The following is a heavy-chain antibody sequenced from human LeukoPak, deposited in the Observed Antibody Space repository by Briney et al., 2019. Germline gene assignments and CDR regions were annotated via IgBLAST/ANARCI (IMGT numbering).Heavy chain of an antibody. Sequence: GGSLRLSCAASGFTFSSYGMHWVRQAPGNGLEWVAVIWYDGSNKYYADSVKGRFTISRDNSKNTLYLQMNSLRAEDTAVYYCERGRRAMDYFDYWGQGTLVTVSS. CDR2: IWYDGSNK. CDR3: ERGRRAMDYFDY. D-gene: IGHD5-18*01. V-gene: IGHV3-33*01. CDR1: GFTFSSYG. J-gene: IGHJ4*02.